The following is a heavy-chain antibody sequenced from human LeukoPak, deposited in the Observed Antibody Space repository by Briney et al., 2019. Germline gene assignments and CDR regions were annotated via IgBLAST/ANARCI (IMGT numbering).Heavy chain of an antibody. CDR2: IIPIFGTA. CDR3: ARDRGWFGELSTWFDP. V-gene: IGHV1-69*06. Sequence: ASVKVSCKASGGTFSSYAISWVRQAPGQGLEWMGGIIPIFGTANYAQEFQGRVTITADKSTSTAYMELSSLRSEDTAVYYCARDRGWFGELSTWFDPWGQGTLVTVSS. J-gene: IGHJ5*02. CDR1: GGTFSSYA. D-gene: IGHD3-10*01.